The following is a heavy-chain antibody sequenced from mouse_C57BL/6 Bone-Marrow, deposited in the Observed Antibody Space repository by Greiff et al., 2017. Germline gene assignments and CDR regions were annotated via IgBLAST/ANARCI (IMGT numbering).Heavy chain of an antibody. J-gene: IGHJ2*01. D-gene: IGHD1-3*01. CDR1: GFNIKDDY. CDR3: TTSGDYPDY. V-gene: IGHV14-4*01. CDR2: IDPENGDT. Sequence: VQLQQSGAELVRPGASVKLSCTASGFNIKDDYMHWVKQRPEQGLEWIGWIDPENGDTEYASKFQGKATITADTSSNTAYLQISSLTSEDTAVYYCTTSGDYPDYWGQGTPLTVS.